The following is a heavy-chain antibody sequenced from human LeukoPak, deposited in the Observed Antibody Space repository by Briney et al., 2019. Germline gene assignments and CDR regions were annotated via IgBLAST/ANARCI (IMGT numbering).Heavy chain of an antibody. J-gene: IGHJ4*02. CDR1: GYTFTSYD. CDR3: ARVRKGRIFGEL. CDR2: IIPIFGTA. Sequence: ASVKVSCKASGYTFTSYDINWVRQATGQRLEWMGGIIPIFGTANYAQKFQGRVTITADESTSTAYMELSSLRSEDTAVYYCARVRKGRIFGELWGQGTLVTVSS. V-gene: IGHV1-69*13. D-gene: IGHD3-3*01.